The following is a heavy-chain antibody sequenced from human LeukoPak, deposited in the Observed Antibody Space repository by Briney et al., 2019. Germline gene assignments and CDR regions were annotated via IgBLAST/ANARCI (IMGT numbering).Heavy chain of an antibody. CDR3: ARGRLGATY. CDR2: IHRSGTT. CDR1: GGSVSRGSYY. V-gene: IGHV4-61*01. J-gene: IGHJ4*02. D-gene: IGHD1-26*01. Sequence: SETLSLTCTVSGGSVSRGSYYWSWTRQPPGKGLEWIGYIHRSGTTNYSPSLKSRVTISVDMSKNQFFLNLTSVTAADTAVYYCARGRLGATYWGQGTLVTVSS.